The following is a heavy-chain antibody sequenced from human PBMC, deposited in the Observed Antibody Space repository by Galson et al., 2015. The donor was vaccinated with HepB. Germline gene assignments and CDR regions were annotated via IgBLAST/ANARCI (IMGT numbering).Heavy chain of an antibody. J-gene: IGHJ4*02. CDR3: ARATGTPYTYYYGSGPDC. V-gene: IGHV1-46*01. CDR2: INPSGGST. CDR1: GYTFTSYY. D-gene: IGHD3-10*01. Sequence: SVKVSCKASGYTFTSYYMHWVRQAPGQGLEWMGIINPSGGSTSYAQKFQGRVTMTRDTSTSTVYMELSSLRSEDTAVYYCARATGTPYTYYYGSGPDCWGQGTLVTVSS.